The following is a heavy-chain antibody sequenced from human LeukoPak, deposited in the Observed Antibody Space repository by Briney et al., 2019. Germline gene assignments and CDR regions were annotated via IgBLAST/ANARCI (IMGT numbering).Heavy chain of an antibody. Sequence: PSESLSLTCTVSGGSISSYYWSWIRQPPGKGLEWIGYIYYSGSTNYNPSLKSRVTISVDTSKNQFSLKLSSVIAADTAVYYCAGGAFEDYVWGRVQTFDYWGQGTLVTVSS. CDR3: AGGAFEDYVWGRVQTFDY. V-gene: IGHV4-59*01. D-gene: IGHD3-16*01. CDR2: IYYSGST. CDR1: GGSISSYY. J-gene: IGHJ4*02.